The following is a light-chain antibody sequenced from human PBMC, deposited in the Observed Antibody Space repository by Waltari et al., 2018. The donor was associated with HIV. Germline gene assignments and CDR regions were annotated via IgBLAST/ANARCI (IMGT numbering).Light chain of an antibody. CDR2: SNN. CDR3: AAWDDSLNGQV. Sequence: QSVLTQPPSASGTPGQRVPISCSGSRSNIGSNTITWYQQLPGTAPQLLIYSNNQRPSVVPDRFSGSKSGTSASLAISGLQSEDEADYYCAAWDDSLNGQVFGGGTKLTVL. CDR1: RSNIGSNT. J-gene: IGLJ3*02. V-gene: IGLV1-44*01.